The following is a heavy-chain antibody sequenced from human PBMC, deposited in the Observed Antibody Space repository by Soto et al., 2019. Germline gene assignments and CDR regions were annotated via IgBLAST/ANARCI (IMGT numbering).Heavy chain of an antibody. J-gene: IGHJ6*02. V-gene: IGHV3-30-3*01. CDR2: ISYDGSNK. CDR3: ARGDREDIAVVIGVRPGEYGVDV. CDR1: GFTFRSYA. Sequence: GGSLRLSCAASGFTFRSYAMHWVRQAPGKGLECVAVISYDGSNKFYRDYVKGRFTISRDNSKNTLYLQINSLRFEDTAVYYCARGDREDIAVVIGVRPGEYGVDVWGQGTTVTVSS. D-gene: IGHD2-15*01.